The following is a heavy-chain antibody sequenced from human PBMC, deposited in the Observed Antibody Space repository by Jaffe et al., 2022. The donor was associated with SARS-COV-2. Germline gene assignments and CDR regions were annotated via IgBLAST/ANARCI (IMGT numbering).Heavy chain of an antibody. CDR2: IYYSGST. Sequence: QLQLQESGPGLVKPSETLSLTCTVSGGSISSSSYYWGWIRQPPGKGLEWIGSIYYSGSTYYNPSLKSRVTISVDTSKNQFSLKLSSVTAADTAVYYCARTDFWSGGDYWGQGTLVTVSS. D-gene: IGHD3-3*01. CDR1: GGSISSSSYY. J-gene: IGHJ4*02. CDR3: ARTDFWSGGDY. V-gene: IGHV4-39*01.